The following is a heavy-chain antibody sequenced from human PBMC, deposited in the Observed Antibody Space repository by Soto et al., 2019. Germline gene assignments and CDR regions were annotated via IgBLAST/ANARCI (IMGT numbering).Heavy chain of an antibody. CDR2: MYWDDDK. CDR1: GFSLSTSGVG. CDR3: AHRQRTVYFDY. D-gene: IGHD4-17*01. J-gene: IGHJ4*02. V-gene: IGHV2-5*02. Sequence: ITLKESGPTLVKPTQTLTLTCTFSGFSLSTSGVGVGWIRQPPGKALEWLALMYWDDDKRYSPSLKSRLTINDDTSKNQVVLTMTNIDPVDTATYYCAHRQRTVYFDYWAQGTLVTVSS.